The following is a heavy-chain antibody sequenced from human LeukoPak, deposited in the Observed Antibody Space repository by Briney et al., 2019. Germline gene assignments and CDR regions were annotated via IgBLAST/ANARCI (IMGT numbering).Heavy chain of an antibody. CDR1: GFTFSSFA. Sequence: PGGSLRLSCAASGFTFSSFAMIWVRQAPRKGLEWVSTISGSGGSTNYADSVKGRFTFSRDNSKNTLYLQRNSLRAEDTAVYYCAKDLPDYGDYIEGSWGQGTLVTVSS. J-gene: IGHJ5*02. V-gene: IGHV3-23*01. CDR3: AKDLPDYGDYIEGS. CDR2: ISGSGGST. D-gene: IGHD4-17*01.